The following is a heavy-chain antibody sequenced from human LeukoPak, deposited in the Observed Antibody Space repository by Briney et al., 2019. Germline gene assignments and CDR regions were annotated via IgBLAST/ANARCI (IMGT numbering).Heavy chain of an antibody. Sequence: GGSLRLSCVASGFTFSTYGMHWVRPAPGKGLEWVALIWYDGSNRYYAESVKGRFTISRDNSKNTLYLQMNNLRAEDTAVYYCARDRGYSYAHPLDYWGQGTLVTVSS. V-gene: IGHV3-33*01. CDR1: GFTFSTYG. D-gene: IGHD5-18*01. CDR2: IWYDGSNR. CDR3: ARDRGYSYAHPLDY. J-gene: IGHJ4*02.